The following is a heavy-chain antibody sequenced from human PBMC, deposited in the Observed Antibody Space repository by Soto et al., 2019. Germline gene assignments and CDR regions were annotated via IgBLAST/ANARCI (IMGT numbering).Heavy chain of an antibody. Sequence: GASVKVSCKASGYTFTSYGISWVRQAPGQGLEWMGWISAYNGNTNYAQKLQGRVTMTTDTSTSTAYMELRSLRSDDTAVYYCARRGLPTVVVPAAIEYYYYYMDVRGKGTPVTVYS. CDR1: GYTFTSYG. CDR3: ARRGLPTVVVPAAIEYYYYYMDV. CDR2: ISAYNGNT. D-gene: IGHD2-2*01. V-gene: IGHV1-18*01. J-gene: IGHJ6*03.